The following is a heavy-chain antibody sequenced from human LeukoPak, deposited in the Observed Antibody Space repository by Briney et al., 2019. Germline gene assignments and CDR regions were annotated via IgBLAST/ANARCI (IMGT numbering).Heavy chain of an antibody. CDR3: AKDSQSLNGYYTVGNFDF. CDR2: TSYDGNTK. Sequence: GGSLRLSCAASGFIFSNYAMHWVRPAPGKGLEWVTVTSYDGNTKHYADSVKGRFTISRDNSKNTLWLQMNSLRPEDSAVYFCAKDSQSLNGYYTVGNFDFWGQGTVVTVSS. J-gene: IGHJ4*02. V-gene: IGHV3-30*04. D-gene: IGHD3-9*01. CDR1: GFIFSNYA.